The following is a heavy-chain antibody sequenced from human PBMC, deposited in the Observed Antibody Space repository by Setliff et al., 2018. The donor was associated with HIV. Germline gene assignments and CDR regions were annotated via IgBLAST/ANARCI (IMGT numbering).Heavy chain of an antibody. D-gene: IGHD2-2*01. CDR1: GGSISSYY. CDR2: IYYSGST. Sequence: PSETLSLTCTVSGGSISSYYWSWIRQPPGKGLEWIGYIYYSGSTNYNPSLKSRVAISVDTSKNQFSLKLISVTAADTAVYYCARIPQLLDYAMDVWGQGTTVTVSS. V-gene: IGHV4-59*01. J-gene: IGHJ6*02. CDR3: ARIPQLLDYAMDV.